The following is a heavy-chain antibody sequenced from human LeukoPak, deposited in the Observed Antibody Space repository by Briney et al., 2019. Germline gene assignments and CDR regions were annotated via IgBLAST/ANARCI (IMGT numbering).Heavy chain of an antibody. J-gene: IGHJ3*02. CDR3: ARWEWDLGAFDI. CDR2: INHSGST. Sequence: PSETLSLTCAVYGGSFSGYYWSWIRQPPGKGLEWIGEINHSGSTNYNPSLKSRVTISVDTSKNQFSLKLSSVTAADTAVYYCARWEWDLGAFDIWGQGTMVTVSS. CDR1: GGSFSGYY. V-gene: IGHV4-34*01. D-gene: IGHD1-26*01.